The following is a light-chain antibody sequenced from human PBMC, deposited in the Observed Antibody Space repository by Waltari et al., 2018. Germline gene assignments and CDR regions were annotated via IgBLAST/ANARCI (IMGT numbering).Light chain of an antibody. V-gene: IGKV3-20*01. CDR3: QQYGSSPTST. CDR2: GAS. Sequence: EIVLTQSPGTLSLSPGERATLSCRASQSVSSSYLAWYQQKPCQAPRLLIYGASSRATGIPDRFSGSGSGTDFTLTISRLEPEDFAVYYCQQYGSSPTSTFGPGTKVDIK. CDR1: QSVSSSY. J-gene: IGKJ3*01.